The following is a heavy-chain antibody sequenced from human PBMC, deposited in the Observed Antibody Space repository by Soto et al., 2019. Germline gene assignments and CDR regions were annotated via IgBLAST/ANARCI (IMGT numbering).Heavy chain of an antibody. V-gene: IGHV1-18*01. D-gene: IGHD6-13*01. CDR1: GYTFTSYG. Sequence: ASVKVSCKASGYTFTSYGISWVRQAPGQGLEWMGWISAYNGNTNYAQKLQGRVTMTTDTSTSTAYMELRSLRSDDTAVYYCASLKMAAAGIEDYHYYGMDVWGQGTTVTVSS. J-gene: IGHJ6*02. CDR2: ISAYNGNT. CDR3: ASLKMAAAGIEDYHYYGMDV.